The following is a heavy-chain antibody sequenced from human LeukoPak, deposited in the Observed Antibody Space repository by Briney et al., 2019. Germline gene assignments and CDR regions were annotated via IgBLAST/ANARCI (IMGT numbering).Heavy chain of an antibody. CDR2: IYSSGST. J-gene: IGHJ6*03. CDR3: ARSSPKKILTTTQYYYYYYYMDV. V-gene: IGHV4-39*07. D-gene: IGHD1-1*01. Sequence: KPSETLSLTCSVSGASISSGSNYWGWIRQPPGKTLEWIGSIYSSGSTYYNPSLKSRVIIIIDTPKNHFSLTLSSVTAADTAVYYCARSSPKKILTTTQYYYYYYYMDVWGKGTTVTVSS. CDR1: GASISSGSNY.